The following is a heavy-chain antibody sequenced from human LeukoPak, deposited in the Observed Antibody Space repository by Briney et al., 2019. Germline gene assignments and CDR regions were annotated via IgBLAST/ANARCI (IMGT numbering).Heavy chain of an antibody. CDR1: GFTFSSYG. D-gene: IGHD4-11*01. CDR3: AKDGGLLTTRYYFDY. CDR2: ISYDGSNK. Sequence: GGSLRLSCAASGFTFSSYGMHWVRQAPGKGLXXXXXISYDGSNKYYADSVKGRFTISRDNSKNTLYLQMNSLRAEDTAVYYCAKDGGLLTTRYYFDYWGQGTLVTVSS. J-gene: IGHJ4*02. V-gene: IGHV3-30*18.